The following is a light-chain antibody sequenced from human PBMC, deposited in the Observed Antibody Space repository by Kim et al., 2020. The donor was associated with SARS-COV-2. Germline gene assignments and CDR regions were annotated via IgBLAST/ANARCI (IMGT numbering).Light chain of an antibody. V-gene: IGKV3-20*01. CDR2: GAS. CDR3: QQYGTSPLT. CDR1: RTVSSNY. Sequence: SPGERATVSCRASRTVSSNYLAWYQQKPGQAPRLLIYGASSRATGIPDRFSGSGSETDFTLTISRLDPEDFAMYYCQQYGTSPLTFGGGTKVDIK. J-gene: IGKJ4*01.